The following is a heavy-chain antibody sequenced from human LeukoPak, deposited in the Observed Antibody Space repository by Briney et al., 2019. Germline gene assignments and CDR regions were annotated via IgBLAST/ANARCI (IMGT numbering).Heavy chain of an antibody. V-gene: IGHV3-48*01. D-gene: IGHD3-9*01. CDR2: ISSSSSTI. CDR3: ARGYYDILTGGWYYYYMDV. Sequence: GGSLRLSCAASGFTFSSYSMNWVRQAPGKGLEWVSYISSSSSTIYYADSVKGRFTISRDNAKNSLYLQMNSLRAEDTAVYYCARGYYDILTGGWYYYYMDVWGKGTTVTVSS. CDR1: GFTFSSYS. J-gene: IGHJ6*03.